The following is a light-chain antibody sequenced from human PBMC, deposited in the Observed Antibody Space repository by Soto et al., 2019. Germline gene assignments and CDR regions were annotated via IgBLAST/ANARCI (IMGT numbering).Light chain of an antibody. CDR3: QQYNDGPPLT. V-gene: IGKV3-15*01. CDR1: QSVSSN. Sequence: EIVMTQSPATLSVSPGERATLSCRASQSVSSNLAWYQQKPGQAPRLLIYGASTRATGIPARFSGSGSGTEFTLTISSLQTVEFAVYYCQQYNDGPPLTFGGATKMEI. CDR2: GAS. J-gene: IGKJ4*01.